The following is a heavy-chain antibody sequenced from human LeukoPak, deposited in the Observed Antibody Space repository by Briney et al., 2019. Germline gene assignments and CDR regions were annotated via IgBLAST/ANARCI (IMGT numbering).Heavy chain of an antibody. D-gene: IGHD5-18*01. V-gene: IGHV3-13*01. CDR1: GFTLGSHD. Sequence: AGSLCLSCTASGFTLGSHDMHWVGQIPGQGLEWVAAVSSGFHAFFADSVQGRFTVSREDARNSLYLQMNSLRAGDTAVYYCVREARGYHYTYFDYWGQGTLVTVSS. J-gene: IGHJ4*02. CDR2: VSSGFHA. CDR3: VREARGYHYTYFDY.